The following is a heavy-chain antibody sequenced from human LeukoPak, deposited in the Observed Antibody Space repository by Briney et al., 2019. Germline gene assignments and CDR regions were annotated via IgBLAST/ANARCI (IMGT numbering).Heavy chain of an antibody. V-gene: IGHV3-43*01. J-gene: IGHJ3*02. CDR1: GFTFDDYT. CDR3: AKDSVSGSWYGAFDI. Sequence: PGGSLRLSCAASGFTFDDYTMHWVRQAPGKGLEWVSLISWDGGSTYYADSVKGRFTISRDNSKNSLYLQMNSLRTEDTALYYCAKDSVSGSWYGAFDIWGQGTMVTVSS. CDR2: ISWDGGST. D-gene: IGHD6-13*01.